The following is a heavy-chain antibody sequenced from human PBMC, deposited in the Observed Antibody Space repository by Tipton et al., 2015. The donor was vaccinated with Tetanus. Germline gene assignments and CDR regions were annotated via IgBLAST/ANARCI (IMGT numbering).Heavy chain of an antibody. V-gene: IGHV4-39*01. D-gene: IGHD6-19*01. J-gene: IGHJ3*02. CDR1: GGSISSSSYY. CDR2: IYYSGNT. CDR3: ARTGPVAGTVRDAFDI. Sequence: TLSLTCTVSGGSISSSSYYWGWIRQPPGKGLEWIGTIYYSGNTYYNPSLKSRVTISVDTSKNQFSLKLSSVTAADTAVYYCARTGPVAGTVRDAFDIWGQGTMVTVSS.